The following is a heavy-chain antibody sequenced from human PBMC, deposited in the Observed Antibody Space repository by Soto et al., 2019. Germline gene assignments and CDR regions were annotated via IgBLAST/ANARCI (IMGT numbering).Heavy chain of an antibody. V-gene: IGHV4-34*01. CDR3: ARGLKGGYYDSSGYSGRWFDP. CDR1: GGSFSGYY. Sequence: QVQLQQWGAGLLKPSETLSLTCAVYGGSFSGYYWSWIRQPPGKGLEWIGEINHSGSTNYNPSLNSRVTISVDTSKNLFSLKLSSVTAADTAVYYGARGLKGGYYDSSGYSGRWFDPWGQGTLVTVSS. J-gene: IGHJ5*02. D-gene: IGHD3-22*01. CDR2: INHSGST.